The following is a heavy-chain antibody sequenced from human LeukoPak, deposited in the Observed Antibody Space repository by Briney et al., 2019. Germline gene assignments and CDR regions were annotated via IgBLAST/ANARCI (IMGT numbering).Heavy chain of an antibody. Sequence: GGSLRLSCAASGFTFSDYYMSWIRQAPGKGLEWVSSISSSSSYIYYADSVKGRFTISRDNAKNSLYLQMNSLRAEDTAVYYCARGYSSSWATDYWGQGTLVTVSS. CDR3: ARGYSSSWATDY. V-gene: IGHV3-11*06. CDR2: ISSSSSYI. J-gene: IGHJ4*02. CDR1: GFTFSDYY. D-gene: IGHD6-13*01.